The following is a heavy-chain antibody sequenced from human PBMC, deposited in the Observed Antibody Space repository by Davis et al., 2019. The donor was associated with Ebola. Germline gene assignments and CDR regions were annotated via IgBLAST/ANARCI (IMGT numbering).Heavy chain of an antibody. V-gene: IGHV3-9*01. CDR1: GFTFDDYA. D-gene: IGHD6-13*01. CDR2: ISWNSGSI. J-gene: IGHJ4*02. Sequence: PGGSLRLSCAASGFTFDDYAMHWVRQAPGKGLEWVSGISWNSGSIGYADSVKGRFTISRDNAKNSLYLQMNSLRAEDTALYYCAKGAGSWLKYYFDYWGQGTLVTVSS. CDR3: AKGAGSWLKYYFDY.